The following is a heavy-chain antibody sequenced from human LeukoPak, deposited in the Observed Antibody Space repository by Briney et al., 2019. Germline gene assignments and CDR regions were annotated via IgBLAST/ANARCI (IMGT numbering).Heavy chain of an antibody. D-gene: IGHD3-10*01. J-gene: IGHJ4*02. CDR3: TTYGSGRKFDY. CDR2: IESKTDGGTT. Sequence: GGSLRLSCAASGFTFSGSAMHWVRQASGKGLEWVGRIESKTDGGTTDYAAPVKGRFTISRDDSTNTLYLQMNSLKSEDTAVYYCTTYGSGRKFDYWGQGILVTVSS. CDR1: GFTFSGSA. V-gene: IGHV3-15*04.